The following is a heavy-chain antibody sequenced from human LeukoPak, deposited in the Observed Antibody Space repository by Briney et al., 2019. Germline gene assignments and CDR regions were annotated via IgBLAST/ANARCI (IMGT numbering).Heavy chain of an antibody. Sequence: GGSLRLSCAVSGFTFSSYAVSWVRQAPGKGLEWVSAISDSDGNTYYADSVKGRFTISRDNSKSTLYLQMNSLRADDTAVYYCAKVSTTSCYGWNDHWGQGTLVTVSS. V-gene: IGHV3-23*01. J-gene: IGHJ4*02. CDR2: ISDSDGNT. D-gene: IGHD2-2*01. CDR1: GFTFSSYA. CDR3: AKVSTTSCYGWNDH.